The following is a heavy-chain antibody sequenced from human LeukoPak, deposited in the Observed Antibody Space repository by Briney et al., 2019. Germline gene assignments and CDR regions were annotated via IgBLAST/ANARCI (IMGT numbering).Heavy chain of an antibody. J-gene: IGHJ6*02. V-gene: IGHV4-59*01. Sequence: SETLSLTCTVSGGSISTYYGNWIREAPGKGLEWIGYIYYSGSTNYNPSLKSRVAMSVDTSRNQFSLKLSSVTAADTAVYYCARTMPYYYDSSGLGVWGQGTTVTVSS. CDR1: GGSISTYY. CDR3: ARTMPYYYDSSGLGV. D-gene: IGHD3-22*01. CDR2: IYYSGST.